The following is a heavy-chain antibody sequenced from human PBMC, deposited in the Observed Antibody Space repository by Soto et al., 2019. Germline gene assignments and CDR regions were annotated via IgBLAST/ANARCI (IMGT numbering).Heavy chain of an antibody. CDR2: IYPGDSDT. D-gene: IGHD6-13*01. CDR3: ARQQTASSSWYSPFYSYYGMDV. Sequence: GESLKISCKGSGYSFSSYWIGWVRQMPGKGLEWMGIIYPGDSDTRYSPSFQGQVTSSADKSISTAYLQWSSLKASDTAMYYCARQQTASSSWYSPFYSYYGMDVWGQGTTVTVSS. V-gene: IGHV5-51*01. J-gene: IGHJ6*02. CDR1: GYSFSSYW.